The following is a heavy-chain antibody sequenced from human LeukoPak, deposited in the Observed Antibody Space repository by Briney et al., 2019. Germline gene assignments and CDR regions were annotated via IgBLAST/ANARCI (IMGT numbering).Heavy chain of an antibody. J-gene: IGHJ6*03. D-gene: IGHD3-22*01. V-gene: IGHV1-69*05. Sequence: SVKVSCKASGYTFTSYGISWVRQAPGQGLEWMGRIIPIFGTANYAQKFQGRVTITTDESTSTAYMELSSLRSEDTAVYYCARGYYDSSGDNYYYYYMDVWGKGTTVTVSS. CDR3: ARGYYDSSGDNYYYYYMDV. CDR2: IIPIFGTA. CDR1: GYTFTSYG.